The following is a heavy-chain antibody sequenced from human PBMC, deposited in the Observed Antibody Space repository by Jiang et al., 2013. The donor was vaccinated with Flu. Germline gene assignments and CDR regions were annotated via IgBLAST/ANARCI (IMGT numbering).Heavy chain of an antibody. CDR3: VREAWVAAAARGVRP. V-gene: IGHV6-1*01. CDR2: TYYRSKWYN. J-gene: IGHJ5*02. Sequence: SQTLSLTCAISGDSVSSNSAAWNWIRQSPSRGLEWLGRTYYRSKWYNDYAVSVKSRITINPDTSKNQFSLQLNSVTPEDTAVYYCVREAWVAAAARGVRPWGQGTLVTVSS. D-gene: IGHD6-13*01. CDR1: GDSVSSNSAA.